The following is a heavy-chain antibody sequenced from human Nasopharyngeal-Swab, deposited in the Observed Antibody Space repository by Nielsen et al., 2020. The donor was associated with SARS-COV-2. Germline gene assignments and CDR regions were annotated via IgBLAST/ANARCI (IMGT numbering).Heavy chain of an antibody. D-gene: IGHD4-17*01. J-gene: IGHJ6*02. CDR1: GFTFSSYS. CDR2: ISSSSSTI. CDR3: ASGVRHDYGDYDGGMDV. Sequence: GESLKISCAASGFTFSSYSMNWVRQAPGKGLEWVSYISSSSSTIYYADSVKGRFTISRDNAKNSLYLQMNSLRDEDTAVYYCASGVRHDYGDYDGGMDVWAKGPRSPSP. V-gene: IGHV3-48*02.